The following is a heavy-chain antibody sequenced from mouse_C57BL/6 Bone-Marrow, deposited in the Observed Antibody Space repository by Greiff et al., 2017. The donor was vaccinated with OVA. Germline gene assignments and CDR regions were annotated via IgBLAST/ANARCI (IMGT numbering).Heavy chain of an antibody. CDR1: GFNIKDDY. CDR2: IDPENGDT. D-gene: IGHD2-1*01. J-gene: IGHJ4*01. CDR3: TTRSLLCYAMDY. Sequence: LVESGAELVRPGASVKLSCTASGFNIKDDYMHWVKQRPEQGLEWIGWIDPENGDTEYASKFQGKATITADTSSNTAYLQLSSLTSEDTAVYYCTTRSLLCYAMDYWGQGTSVTVSS. V-gene: IGHV14-4*01.